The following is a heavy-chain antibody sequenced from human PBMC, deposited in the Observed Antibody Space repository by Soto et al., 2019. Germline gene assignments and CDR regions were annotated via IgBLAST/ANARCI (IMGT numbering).Heavy chain of an antibody. J-gene: IGHJ4*02. D-gene: IGHD3-22*01. CDR3: RGSGYSSPTARYGY. CDR2: INHSGST. Sequence: QVQLQQWGAGLLKPSETLSLTCAVYGGSFSGYYWSWIRQPPGKGLEWIGEINHSGSTNYNPSLKSRVTISVDTSKNQFSLKLSSVTAADTAVYSCRGSGYSSPTARYGYWGQGTLVTVSS. V-gene: IGHV4-34*01. CDR1: GGSFSGYY.